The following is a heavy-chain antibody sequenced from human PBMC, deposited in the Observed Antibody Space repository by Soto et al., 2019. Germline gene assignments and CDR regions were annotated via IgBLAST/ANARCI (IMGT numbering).Heavy chain of an antibody. CDR1: GYSFTNFG. V-gene: IGHV1-18*01. CDR2: ISAYSGNT. Sequence: ASVKVSCKASGYSFTNFGISWVRQAPGQGLDWMGWISAYSGNTNYAQKFQGRVTMTTDTSTSTAYMELRSLRSDDTAVYYCARDRPYFDFWSGQPSYFGYWGPGTLVTVSS. CDR3: ARDRPYFDFWSGQPSYFGY. D-gene: IGHD3-3*01. J-gene: IGHJ4*02.